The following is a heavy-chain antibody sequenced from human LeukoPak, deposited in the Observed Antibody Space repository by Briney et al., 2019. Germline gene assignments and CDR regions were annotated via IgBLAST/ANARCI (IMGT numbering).Heavy chain of an antibody. V-gene: IGHV4-4*07. J-gene: IGHJ3*02. CDR1: GGSISSYY. D-gene: IGHD3-22*01. Sequence: PSETLSLTCTVSGGSISSYYWSWIRQPAGKGLEWIGRIYTSGSTNYNPSLKSRVTMSVDTSKNQFSLKLSSVTAADTAVYYCARDFYYDSSGYPDAFDIWGQGTMVTVSS. CDR3: ARDFYYDSSGYPDAFDI. CDR2: IYTSGST.